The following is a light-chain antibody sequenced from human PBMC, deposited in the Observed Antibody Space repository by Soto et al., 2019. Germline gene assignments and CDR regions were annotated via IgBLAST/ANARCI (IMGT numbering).Light chain of an antibody. Sequence: QSVLTQPPSASGTPGQRVTISCSGSSSNIGSNYVYWYQQLPGTAPKLLISRNNQRPSGVPDRFSGSKSGTSASLAISGLRSEDEADYYCAAWDDSLSGPGFGGGTKLTVL. CDR3: AAWDDSLSGPG. V-gene: IGLV1-47*01. CDR2: RNN. J-gene: IGLJ2*01. CDR1: SSNIGSNY.